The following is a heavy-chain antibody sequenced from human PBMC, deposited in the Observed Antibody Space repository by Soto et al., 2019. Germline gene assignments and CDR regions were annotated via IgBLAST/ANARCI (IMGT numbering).Heavy chain of an antibody. J-gene: IGHJ4*02. CDR3: AREAAGGSFDH. CDR1: GFTFSIYW. Sequence: PGGSLRLSCAASGFTFSIYWMHWVRQAPGKGLLWVTRSNADGSITTYADSVKGRFTISRDNAKNTLTLQMNSLRAEDTAVYYCAREAAGGSFDHWGQGTLVTVSS. CDR2: SNADGSIT. V-gene: IGHV3-74*03. D-gene: IGHD6-13*01.